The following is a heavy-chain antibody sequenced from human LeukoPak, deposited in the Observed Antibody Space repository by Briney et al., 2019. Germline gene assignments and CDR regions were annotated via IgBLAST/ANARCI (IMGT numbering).Heavy chain of an antibody. Sequence: GESLKISFKGSGYRFTSYWIGWVRPMPGKGVEWMGIIYPGDSDTRYSPSFQGQVTISADKSISTAYLQWSSLKASDTAMYYCARNSYYYDSSGYYKSFDYRGQGTLVTVSS. J-gene: IGHJ4*02. CDR3: ARNSYYYDSSGYYKSFDY. CDR2: IYPGDSDT. CDR1: GYRFTSYW. V-gene: IGHV5-51*01. D-gene: IGHD3-22*01.